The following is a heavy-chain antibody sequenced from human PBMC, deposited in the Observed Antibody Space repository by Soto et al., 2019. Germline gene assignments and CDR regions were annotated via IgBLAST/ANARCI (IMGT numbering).Heavy chain of an antibody. CDR3: ARDGYCSGGSCYSALDYYYYGMDV. V-gene: IGHV1-69*13. Sequence: SVKVSCKASGGTFSSYAVSWVRQAPGQGLEWMGGIIPIFGTANYAQKFQGRVTITADESTSTAYMELSSLRSEDTAVYYCARDGYCSGGSCYSALDYYYYGMDVWGQGTTVTVSS. J-gene: IGHJ6*02. CDR2: IIPIFGTA. CDR1: GGTFSSYA. D-gene: IGHD2-15*01.